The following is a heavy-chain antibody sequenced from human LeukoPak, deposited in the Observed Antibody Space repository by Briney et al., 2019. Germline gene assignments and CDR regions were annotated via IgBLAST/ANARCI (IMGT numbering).Heavy chain of an antibody. CDR1: GYTFTSYG. Sequence: ASVKVSCKASGYTFTSYGISWVRQATGQGLEWMGWISAYNGNTNYAQKFQGRVTITTDESTSTAYMELSSLRSEDTAVYYCARASYYYDSSGYNYYYYMDVWGKGTTVTVSS. CDR3: ARASYYYDSSGYNYYYYMDV. V-gene: IGHV1-18*01. D-gene: IGHD3-22*01. J-gene: IGHJ6*03. CDR2: ISAYNGNT.